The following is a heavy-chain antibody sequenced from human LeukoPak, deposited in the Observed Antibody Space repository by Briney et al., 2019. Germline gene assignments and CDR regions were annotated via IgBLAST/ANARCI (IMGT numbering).Heavy chain of an antibody. D-gene: IGHD4-11*01. CDR2: IYTSGST. CDR1: GGSISSGSYY. CDR3: ARDSTVTTGFDY. J-gene: IGHJ4*02. Sequence: PSQTLSLTCTVSGGSISSGSYYWSWIRQPAGKGLEWIGRIYTSGSTNYNPSLKSRVTISVDTSKNQFSLKLSPVTAADTAVYYCARDSTVTTGFDYWGQGTLVTVSS. V-gene: IGHV4-61*02.